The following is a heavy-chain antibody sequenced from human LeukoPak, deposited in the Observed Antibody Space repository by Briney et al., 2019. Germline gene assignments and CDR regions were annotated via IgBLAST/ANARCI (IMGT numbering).Heavy chain of an antibody. Sequence: PGGSLRLSCAASGFTFSSNWMNWVRQAPGKGLEWVANIKPDGSEKYYVDSVKGRFTSSRDNAKNSLYLQMNSLRAEDTAVYYCARGGQLWSFDYWGQGILVTVSS. CDR3: ARGGQLWSFDY. D-gene: IGHD5-18*01. CDR1: GFTFSSNW. CDR2: IKPDGSEK. V-gene: IGHV3-7*02. J-gene: IGHJ4*02.